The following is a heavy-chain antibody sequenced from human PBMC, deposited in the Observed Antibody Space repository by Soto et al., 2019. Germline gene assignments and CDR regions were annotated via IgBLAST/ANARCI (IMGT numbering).Heavy chain of an antibody. D-gene: IGHD2-15*01. V-gene: IGHV3-74*01. Sequence: EVQLVESGGGLVQPGGSLRLSCEASGFTFSKHWMHWVRQAPGKGLVWVSHIKTDGSVTRDADSVKGRFTISRDNARNTLYLQMNSLSAEDTAVYDCTIDNKWSLDYGGQATLVTVSS. CDR2: IKTDGSVT. CDR1: GFTFSKHW. J-gene: IGHJ4*02. CDR3: TIDNKWSLDY.